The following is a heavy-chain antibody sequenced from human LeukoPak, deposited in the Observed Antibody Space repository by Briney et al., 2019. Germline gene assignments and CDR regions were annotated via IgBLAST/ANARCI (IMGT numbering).Heavy chain of an antibody. Sequence: PGGSLRLSCAASGFSFSTYWMNWVRQAPGKGLEWVSAISGSGGSTYYADSVKGRFTISRDNAKSTVYLQMNSLRDEDTAVYYCARFVMVTAGDYWGQGTLVTVSS. V-gene: IGHV3-23*01. D-gene: IGHD2-21*02. CDR2: ISGSGGST. J-gene: IGHJ4*02. CDR1: GFSFSTYW. CDR3: ARFVMVTAGDY.